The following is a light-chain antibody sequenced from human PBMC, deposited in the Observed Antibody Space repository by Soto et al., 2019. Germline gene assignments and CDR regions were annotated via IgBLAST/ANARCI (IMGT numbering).Light chain of an antibody. CDR1: QTVGSAY. Sequence: EIVLTQSPGTLSLSPGERATLSCRASQTVGSAYLAWYQHKAGQAPRLLIYGTSGRATGIPDRFSGSGSGTDFTLTISRLEPEDFAVYYCQQFSSYPLTFGGGTKVDIK. J-gene: IGKJ4*01. CDR3: QQFSSYPLT. CDR2: GTS. V-gene: IGKV3-20*01.